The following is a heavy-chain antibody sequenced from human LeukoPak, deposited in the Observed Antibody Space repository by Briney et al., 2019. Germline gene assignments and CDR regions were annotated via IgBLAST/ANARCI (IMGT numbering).Heavy chain of an antibody. V-gene: IGHV3-73*01. J-gene: IGHJ6*03. CDR2: IRSKANSYAT. CDR1: GFTFSGSA. D-gene: IGHD6-6*01. CDR3: ARADSSIAARLSRSSIFNYYYYMDV. Sequence: GGSLRPSCAASGFTFSGSAMHWVRQASGKGLEWVGRIRSKANSYATAYAASVKGRFTISRDDSKNTAYLQMNSLKTEDTAVYYCARADSSIAARLSRSSIFNYYYYMDVWGKGTTVTVSS.